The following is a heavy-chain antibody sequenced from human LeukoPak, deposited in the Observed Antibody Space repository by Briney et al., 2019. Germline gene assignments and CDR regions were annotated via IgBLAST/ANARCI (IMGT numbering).Heavy chain of an antibody. Sequence: SETLSLTCTVSGGSISSYYWSWIRQPPGKGLEWIGYIYYSGTTNYNPSLRSRVTISVDTSKNQFSLKLSSVTAADTAVYYCASMTPQGHFDYWGQGTLVTVSS. CDR1: GGSISSYY. CDR3: ASMTPQGHFDY. CDR2: IYYSGTT. V-gene: IGHV4-59*08. J-gene: IGHJ4*02.